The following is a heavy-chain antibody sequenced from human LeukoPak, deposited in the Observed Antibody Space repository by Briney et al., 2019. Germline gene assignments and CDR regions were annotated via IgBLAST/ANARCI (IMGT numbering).Heavy chain of an antibody. V-gene: IGHV3-23*01. Sequence: GGSLRLSCAASGFTFSSYAMSWVRQAPGKGLEWVSAISGSGGSTYYADSVKGRFTISRDNSKNTLYLQMNSLRAEDTAVYYCARDPYYYYDSGHYSEPSIWGQGTLVTVSS. J-gene: IGHJ4*02. CDR3: ARDPYYYYDSGHYSEPSI. D-gene: IGHD3-10*01. CDR1: GFTFSSYA. CDR2: ISGSGGST.